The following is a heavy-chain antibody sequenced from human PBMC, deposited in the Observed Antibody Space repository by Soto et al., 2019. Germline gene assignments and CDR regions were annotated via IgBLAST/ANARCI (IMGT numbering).Heavy chain of an antibody. D-gene: IGHD3-10*01. Sequence: QVQLVQSGAEVKKPGSSVKVSCKASGGTFSSYAISWVRQAPGQGLEWMGGIIPIFGTANYAQKFQGRVTITADESTRTAYMELSSLGSEDTAVYYCASSGDYGSGSYWYYFDYWGQGTLVTVSS. CDR1: GGTFSSYA. V-gene: IGHV1-69*01. CDR2: IIPIFGTA. CDR3: ASSGDYGSGSYWYYFDY. J-gene: IGHJ4*02.